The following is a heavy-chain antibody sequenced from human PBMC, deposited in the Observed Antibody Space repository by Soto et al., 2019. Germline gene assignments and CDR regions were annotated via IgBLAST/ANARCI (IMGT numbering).Heavy chain of an antibody. CDR2: MSSNGVGT. Sequence: EVQLAESGGGLAHPGGSLRLSCAASGFTLSGYAMAWVRQAPGKGLEYVSGMSSNGVGTYYANSVQGRFTSSRDNSKNTVYLQMGSLRPEDMAVYYCARRARPDFYYMDGWGKGTTVTVSS. D-gene: IGHD6-6*01. J-gene: IGHJ6*03. CDR1: GFTLSGYA. V-gene: IGHV3-64*01. CDR3: ARRARPDFYYMDG.